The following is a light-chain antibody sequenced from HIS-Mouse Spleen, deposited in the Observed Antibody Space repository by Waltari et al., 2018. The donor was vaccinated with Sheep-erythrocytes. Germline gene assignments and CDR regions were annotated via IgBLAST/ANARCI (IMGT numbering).Light chain of an antibody. Sequence: EIVLTQSATLSLSPGERATLSCRASQSVSSYLAWYQQKPGQAPRLLIYDASNRATGIPARFSGSGSGTDFTLTISSLEPEDLAVYYCQQRSNWLTFGGGTKVEIK. CDR2: DAS. J-gene: IGKJ4*01. V-gene: IGKV3-11*01. CDR3: QQRSNWLT. CDR1: QSVSSY.